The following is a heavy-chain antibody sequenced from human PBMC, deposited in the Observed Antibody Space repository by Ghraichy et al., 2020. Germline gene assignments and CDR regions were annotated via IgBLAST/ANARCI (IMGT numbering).Heavy chain of an antibody. CDR3: AREGMTGYCSGGNCYRGAFDI. Sequence: GGSLRLSCAASGFTGNSNFINWVRQAPGKGLEWVSVIYGGGTTYYADSVKGRFILSRDNSKNTLYLQMNSLRVEDTAVYYCAREGMTGYCSGGNCYRGAFDIWGQGTKFTVS. V-gene: IGHV3-53*01. D-gene: IGHD2-15*01. CDR2: IYGGGTT. CDR1: GFTGNSNF. J-gene: IGHJ3*02.